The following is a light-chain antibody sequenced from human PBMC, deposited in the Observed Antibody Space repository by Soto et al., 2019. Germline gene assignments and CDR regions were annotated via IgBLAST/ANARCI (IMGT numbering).Light chain of an antibody. CDR3: QQYSKESS. V-gene: IGKV1-5*03. J-gene: IGKJ2*03. Sequence: DVAMTQSPSTLPTSIGDRVTINCRASQTVSNWLAWYQQKPGKAPKLLIYKASRLESGVPSRCSAGGAGTDFTLTINCLQSDDFGSYFCQQYSKESSFGQGTKLEIK. CDR1: QTVSNW. CDR2: KAS.